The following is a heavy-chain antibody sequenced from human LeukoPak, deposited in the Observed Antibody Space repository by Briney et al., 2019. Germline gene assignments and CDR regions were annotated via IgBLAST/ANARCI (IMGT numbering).Heavy chain of an antibody. CDR2: ISAYNGNT. J-gene: IGHJ5*02. D-gene: IGHD6-13*01. CDR1: GYTFTSYA. V-gene: IGHV1-18*01. CDR3: ARDSSSWSNWFDP. Sequence: ASVKVSCKASGYTFTSYAMNWVRQAPGQGLEWMGWISAYNGNTNYAQKLQGRVTMTTDTSTSTAYMELRSLRSDDTAVYYCARDSSSWSNWFDPWGQGTLVTVSS.